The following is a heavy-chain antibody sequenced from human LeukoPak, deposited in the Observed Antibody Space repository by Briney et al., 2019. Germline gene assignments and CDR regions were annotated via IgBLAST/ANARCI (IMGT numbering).Heavy chain of an antibody. D-gene: IGHD3-3*01. CDR3: AREGRYYDFWSGYYDNTGESDYYFDY. V-gene: IGHV4-39*07. J-gene: IGHJ4*02. CDR1: GGSMRSSSYF. Sequence: SETLSLTCTVSGGSMRSSSYFWGWIRQPPGKGLEWIGSIYYSGSTNYNPSLKSRVTISVDTSKNQFSLKLSSVTAADTAVYYCAREGRYYDFWSGYYDNTGESDYYFDYWGQGTLVTVSS. CDR2: IYYSGST.